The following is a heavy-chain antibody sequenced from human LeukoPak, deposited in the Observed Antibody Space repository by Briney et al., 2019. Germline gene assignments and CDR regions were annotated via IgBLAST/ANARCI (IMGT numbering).Heavy chain of an antibody. J-gene: IGHJ4*02. D-gene: IGHD5-12*01. Sequence: SETLSLTCTVSGGSISSYYWSWVRQPPGKGLEWIGYIYYSGSTNSNPSLKSRVTISVDTSKNQFSLKLSSVTAADTAVYYCARLVGGYHMRFDYWGQGTLVTVSS. CDR3: ARLVGGYHMRFDY. V-gene: IGHV4-59*08. CDR1: GGSISSYY. CDR2: IYYSGST.